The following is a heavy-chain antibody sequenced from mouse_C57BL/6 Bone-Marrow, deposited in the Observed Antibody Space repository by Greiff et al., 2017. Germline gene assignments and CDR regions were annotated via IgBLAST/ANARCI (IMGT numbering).Heavy chain of an antibody. CDR1: GFTFSSYA. Sequence: EVKLMESGEGLVRPGGSLKLSCAASGFTFSSYAMSWVRQTPEKRLEWVAYISSGGDYIYYADTVKGRFTISSANARNTLYLEMSSLKSEDTAMYYCTRVRIYYYGSSYAYYARGYWGQGTSVTVSS. CDR2: ISSGGDYI. V-gene: IGHV5-9-1*02. CDR3: TRVRIYYYGSSYAYYARGY. D-gene: IGHD1-1*01. J-gene: IGHJ4*01.